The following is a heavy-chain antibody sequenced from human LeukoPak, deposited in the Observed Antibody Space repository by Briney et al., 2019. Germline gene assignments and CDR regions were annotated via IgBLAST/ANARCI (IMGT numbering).Heavy chain of an antibody. CDR1: GGSFSVYY. Sequence: SETLSLTCAVYGGSFSVYYWTWIRQPPGKGLERIGEINHRGSTNYNPSLKGRVTISVDTSENQFSLKLPSVTAADTAVYYCARRDASSGWCLDSWGQGTLVTVSS. D-gene: IGHD6-19*01. V-gene: IGHV4-34*01. J-gene: IGHJ4*02. CDR3: ARRDASSGWCLDS. CDR2: INHRGST.